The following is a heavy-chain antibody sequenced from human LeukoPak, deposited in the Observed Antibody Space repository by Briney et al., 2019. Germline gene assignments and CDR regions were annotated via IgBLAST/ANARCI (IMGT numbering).Heavy chain of an antibody. CDR3: ARGPTTVTRAFDY. Sequence: SKTLSLTCTVSGGSISSYYFTWIRQAAAAGKGLEWIGRIHTSGSTNYNPSLKSRVTMSVDTSKNQFSLKLSSVTAADTAVYYCARGPTTVTRAFDYWGQGTLVTVSS. CDR1: GGSISSYY. V-gene: IGHV4-4*07. CDR2: IHTSGST. J-gene: IGHJ4*02. D-gene: IGHD4-17*01.